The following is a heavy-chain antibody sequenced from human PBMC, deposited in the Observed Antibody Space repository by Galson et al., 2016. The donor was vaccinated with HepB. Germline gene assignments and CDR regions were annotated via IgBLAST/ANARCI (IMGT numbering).Heavy chain of an antibody. CDR2: IFYSANT. CDR1: GGSVSSTRYY. V-gene: IGHV4-61*01. D-gene: IGHD6-19*01. Sequence: ETLSLTCNVSGGSVSSTRYYWTWIRQPPGGGLEWIGYIFYSANTNYNPPLRSRVTMSVDTSKNQFSLKLSSVTAADTAVYYCATEMRASNSGLDSWGQGTLVTVSS. CDR3: ATEMRASNSGLDS. J-gene: IGHJ4*02.